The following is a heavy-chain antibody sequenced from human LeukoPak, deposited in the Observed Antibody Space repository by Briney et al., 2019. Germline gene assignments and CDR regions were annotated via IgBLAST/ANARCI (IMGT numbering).Heavy chain of an antibody. J-gene: IGHJ4*02. CDR1: GYTFTGYY. D-gene: IGHD1-26*01. V-gene: IGHV1-2*06. Sequence: GASVKVSCKASGYTFTGYYMHWVRQAPGQGLEWMGRIDPNSGGTNYAQKFQGRVTMTRDTSISTAYMELSRLRSDDTAVYYCARSSPYSGNDYWGQGTLFTVSS. CDR2: IDPNSGGT. CDR3: ARSSPYSGNDY.